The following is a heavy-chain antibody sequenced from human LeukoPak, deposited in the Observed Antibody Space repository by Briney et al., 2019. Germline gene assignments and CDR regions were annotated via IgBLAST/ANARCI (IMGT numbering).Heavy chain of an antibody. CDR3: AGDWDYKMATIPGY. CDR2: ISYDGSNK. J-gene: IGHJ4*02. Sequence: PGGSLRLSCAASGFTFSSYAMHWVRQAPGKGLEWVAVISYDGSNKYYADSVKGRFTISRDNSKNTLYLQMNSLRAEDTAVYYCAGDWDYKMATIPGYWGQGTLVTVSS. CDR1: GFTFSSYA. V-gene: IGHV3-30-3*01. D-gene: IGHD5-24*01.